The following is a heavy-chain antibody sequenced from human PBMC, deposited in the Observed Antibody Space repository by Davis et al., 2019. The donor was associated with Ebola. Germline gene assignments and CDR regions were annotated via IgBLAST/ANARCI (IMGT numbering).Heavy chain of an antibody. V-gene: IGHV1-46*01. CDR3: ASSGISHFFYYGLDV. Sequence: ASVKVSCKASGYTFTSYYMHWVRQAPGQGLEWMGIINPSGGSTSYAQKFQGRVTMTRDTSTSTVYMELSSLRSEDTAVYYCASSGISHFFYYGLDVWGQGTTVTVSS. CDR1: GYTFTSYY. CDR2: INPSGGST. J-gene: IGHJ6*02. D-gene: IGHD3-3*02.